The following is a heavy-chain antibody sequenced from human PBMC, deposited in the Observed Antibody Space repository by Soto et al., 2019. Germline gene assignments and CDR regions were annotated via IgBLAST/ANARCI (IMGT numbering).Heavy chain of an antibody. CDR1: GFTFSTYA. D-gene: IGHD3-3*01. CDR3: AKIYDFWSGYPNYFDY. V-gene: IGHV3-30-3*01. Sequence: GGSLRLSCAASGFTFSTYAMHWVRQAPGKGLEWVALILYDGSNDIYADSVKGRFTISRDNSKNTLYLQMNSLRAEDTAVYYCAKIYDFWSGYPNYFDYWGQGTLVTVSS. CDR2: ILYDGSND. J-gene: IGHJ4*02.